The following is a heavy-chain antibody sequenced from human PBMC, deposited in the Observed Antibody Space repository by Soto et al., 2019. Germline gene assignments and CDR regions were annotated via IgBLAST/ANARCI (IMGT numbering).Heavy chain of an antibody. Sequence: QPVGSLRLSCTASGFTFGDYAMSWVRQAPGKGLEWVGFIRSKAYGGTTEYAASVKGRFTISRDDSKSIAYLQMNSLKTENTAVYYCSCERVRGVIRPLGYWGQGTLVTVSS. D-gene: IGHD3-10*01. CDR2: IRSKAYGGTT. J-gene: IGHJ4*02. V-gene: IGHV3-49*04. CDR3: SCERVRGVIRPLGY. CDR1: GFTFGDYA.